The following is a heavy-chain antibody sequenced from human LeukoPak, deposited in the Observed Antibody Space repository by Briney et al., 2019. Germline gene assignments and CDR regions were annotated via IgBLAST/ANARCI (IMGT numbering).Heavy chain of an antibody. J-gene: IGHJ2*01. Sequence: PGGSLRLSCAASGFTFSDYYMSWIRQAPGKGLEWVSYISSSGSTIYYADSVKGRFTISRDNAKNSLYLQMNSLRAEDTAVYYCARTYCSSTSCQGAYWYFDLWGRGTLVTVSS. CDR3: ARTYCSSTSCQGAYWYFDL. CDR2: ISSSGSTI. V-gene: IGHV3-11*04. D-gene: IGHD2-2*01. CDR1: GFTFSDYY.